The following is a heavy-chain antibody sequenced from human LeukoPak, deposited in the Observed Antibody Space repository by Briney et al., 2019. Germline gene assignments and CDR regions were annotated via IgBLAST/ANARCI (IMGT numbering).Heavy chain of an antibody. V-gene: IGHV4-59*12. CDR1: DDSISSYY. Sequence: PSETLSLTCTVSDDSISSYYWSWIRQPPGKGPEWIAYIYSTGATNYNPSLKSRVTMSVDTSKNQFSLKLSSVTAADTAVYYCARSYSSSGYYYYGMDVWGQGTMVTVSS. D-gene: IGHD6-6*01. CDR3: ARSYSSSGYYYYGMDV. CDR2: IYSTGAT. J-gene: IGHJ6*02.